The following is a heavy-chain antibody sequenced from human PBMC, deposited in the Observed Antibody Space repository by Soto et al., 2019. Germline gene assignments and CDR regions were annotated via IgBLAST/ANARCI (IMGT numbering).Heavy chain of an antibody. D-gene: IGHD2-15*01. CDR2: INHSGST. CDR3: ARGRTPTQGGYCSGGSCYGSWFDP. V-gene: IGHV4-34*01. CDR1: GGSFSGYY. Sequence: PSETLSLTCAVYGGSFSGYYWSWIRQPPGKGLEWIGEINHSGSTNYNPSLKSRVTISVDTSKNQFSLKLSSVTAADTAVYYCARGRTPTQGGYCSGGSCYGSWFDPWGQGTLVTVS. J-gene: IGHJ5*02.